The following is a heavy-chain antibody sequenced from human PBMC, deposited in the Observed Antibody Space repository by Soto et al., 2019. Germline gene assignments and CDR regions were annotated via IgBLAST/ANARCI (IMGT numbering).Heavy chain of an antibody. J-gene: IGHJ4*02. CDR1: GGSISSGGYS. D-gene: IGHD5-12*01. V-gene: IGHV4-30-2*01. Sequence: QLQLQESGSGLVKPSQTLSLTCAVSGGSISSGGYSWSWIRQAPGKGLEWIGYIYHSGSTYYNPALKSRGTISVDRSKNQFSLKLSSVAAADTAVYYCAAGGGLPRYYWGQGTLVTVSS. CDR3: AAGGGLPRYY. CDR2: IYHSGST.